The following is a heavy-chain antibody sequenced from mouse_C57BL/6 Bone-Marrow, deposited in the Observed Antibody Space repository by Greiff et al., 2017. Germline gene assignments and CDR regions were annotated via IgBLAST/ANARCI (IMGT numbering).Heavy chain of an antibody. Sequence: QVQLQQSGAELARPGASVKLSCKASGYTFTSYGISWVKQRTGQGLEWIGEIYPRSGNTYYNEKFKGKATLTADKSSSTAYMELRSLTSEDSAVYCCAKEGRVITTVVADFDYWGQGTTLTVSS. CDR3: AKEGRVITTVVADFDY. D-gene: IGHD1-1*01. CDR1: GYTFTSYG. J-gene: IGHJ2*01. V-gene: IGHV1-81*01. CDR2: IYPRSGNT.